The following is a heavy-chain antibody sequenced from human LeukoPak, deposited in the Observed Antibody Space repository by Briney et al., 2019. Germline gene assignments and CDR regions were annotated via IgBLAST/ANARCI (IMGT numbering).Heavy chain of an antibody. CDR3: ASGSGSYYPFDP. D-gene: IGHD1-26*01. CDR2: IYSGGST. Sequence: GGSPTLSCAASGFTVSSNYMSWVRQAPGKGLEWVSVIYSGGSTYYADSVKGRFTISRDNSKNTLYLQMNSLRAEDTAVYYCASGSGSYYPFDPWGQGTLVTVSS. V-gene: IGHV3-53*01. J-gene: IGHJ5*02. CDR1: GFTVSSNY.